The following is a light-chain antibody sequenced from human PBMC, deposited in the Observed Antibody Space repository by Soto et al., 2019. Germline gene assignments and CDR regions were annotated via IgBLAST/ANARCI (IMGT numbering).Light chain of an antibody. CDR2: AIS. CDR1: ESVTSTH. Sequence: EIVMTQSPGTLSLSPGERATLACRASESVTSTHLAWYQKKGGHAPRLLIYAISTRASSIADRFSGSGSGTDFTLSISRLAAEYFGVYYCQRYGTSRGTFGQGTKLEIK. J-gene: IGKJ2*01. CDR3: QRYGTSRGT. V-gene: IGKV3-20*01.